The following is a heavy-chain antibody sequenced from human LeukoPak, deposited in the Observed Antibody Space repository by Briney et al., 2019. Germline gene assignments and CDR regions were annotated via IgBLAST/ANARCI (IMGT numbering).Heavy chain of an antibody. V-gene: IGHV4-30-4*01. J-gene: IGHJ5*02. CDR1: GGPISSGDYY. CDR3: ARRLDYSGSGTFSFDP. CDR2: IYNSGSA. Sequence: SQTLSLTCTVSGGPISSGDYYWSWIRQPPGKGLEWIGYIYNSGSACYTPSLKSRLTLSVDTSKNQFSLELSSVTAADAAVYYCARRLDYSGSGTFSFDPWGERSLVTVSP. D-gene: IGHD3-10*01.